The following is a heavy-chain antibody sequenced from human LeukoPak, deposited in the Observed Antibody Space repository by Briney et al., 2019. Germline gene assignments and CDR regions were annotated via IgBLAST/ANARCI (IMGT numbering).Heavy chain of an antibody. D-gene: IGHD1-26*01. CDR2: ISGSGGST. J-gene: IGHJ4*02. Sequence: GGSLRLSCAASGFTFSSYAMSWVRQAPGKGLEWVSAISGSGGSTYYADSVKGRFTISRDNSKNTLYLQMNSLRAEDTAVYYCAKDSLPWGELPYPYFDYWGQGTLVTVSS. CDR3: AKDSLPWGELPYPYFDY. CDR1: GFTFSSYA. V-gene: IGHV3-23*01.